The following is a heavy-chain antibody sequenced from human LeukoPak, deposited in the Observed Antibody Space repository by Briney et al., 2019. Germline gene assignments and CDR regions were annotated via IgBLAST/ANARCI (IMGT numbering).Heavy chain of an antibody. V-gene: IGHV4-59*01. CDR2: IYYSGST. CDR1: GGSISSYY. D-gene: IGHD6-13*01. Sequence: SETLSLTCTVSGGSISSYYWSWIRQPPGKGLEWIGYIYYSGSTNYNPSLKSRVTISVDTSKNQFSLKLSSVPAADTPVYYCASGPSIAAAGRWFDPSGQGTLVTVSS. CDR3: ASGPSIAAAGRWFDP. J-gene: IGHJ5*02.